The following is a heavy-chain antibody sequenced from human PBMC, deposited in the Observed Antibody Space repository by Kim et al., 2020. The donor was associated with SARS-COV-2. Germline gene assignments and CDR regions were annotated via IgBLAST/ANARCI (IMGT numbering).Heavy chain of an antibody. Sequence: SETLSLTCTVSGGSISSYYWSWIRQPPGKGLEWIGYIYYSGSTNYNPSLKSRVTISVDTSKNQFSLKLSSVTAADTAVYYCARCSIAQCPSFDYWGQGTLVTVSS. J-gene: IGHJ4*02. V-gene: IGHV4-59*13. CDR2: IYYSGST. CDR3: ARCSIAQCPSFDY. CDR1: GGSISSYY. D-gene: IGHD6-6*01.